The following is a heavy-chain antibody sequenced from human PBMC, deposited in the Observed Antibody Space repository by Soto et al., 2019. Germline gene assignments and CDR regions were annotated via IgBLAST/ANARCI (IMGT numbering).Heavy chain of an antibody. CDR3: ARDRLPGDPLNYYHYGMDV. D-gene: IGHD2-2*01. Sequence: GGSLRLSCATSGFSFSSYGMHWVRQAPGKGLEWVAMIWFDGMNEYYADSVKGRFTISRDNSKTTLYLQMNSLRPEDTAVYFCARDRLPGDPLNYYHYGMDVWGQGTTVTVSS. V-gene: IGHV3-33*01. CDR1: GFSFSSYG. J-gene: IGHJ6*02. CDR2: IWFDGMNE.